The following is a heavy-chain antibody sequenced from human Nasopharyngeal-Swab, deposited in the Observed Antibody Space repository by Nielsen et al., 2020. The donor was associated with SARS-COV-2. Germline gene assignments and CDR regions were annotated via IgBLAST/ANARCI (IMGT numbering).Heavy chain of an antibody. CDR1: GFTFSSYS. D-gene: IGHD5-24*01. Sequence: GESLKISCAASGFTFSSYSMNWVRQAPGKGLEWVSSISSSSSYIYYADSVKGRFTISRDNAENSLYLQMNSLRAEDTAVYYCARVEMATITTSYYYYYGMDVWGQGTTVTVSS. V-gene: IGHV3-21*01. J-gene: IGHJ6*02. CDR3: ARVEMATITTSYYYYYGMDV. CDR2: ISSSSSYI.